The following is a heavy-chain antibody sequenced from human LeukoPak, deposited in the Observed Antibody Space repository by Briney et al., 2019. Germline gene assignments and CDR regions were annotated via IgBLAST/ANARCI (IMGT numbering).Heavy chain of an antibody. CDR2: MNSDGSSS. CDR1: GFTFSTHW. Sequence: QPGRSLRLSCAASGFTFSTHWMHWARQAPGKGLEWVSRMNSDGSSSSYADSVKGRFTISRDNAKSTLYLQMNSLRAEDTAVYYCARGGDGSNIYWYFDLWGRGTLVTVSS. CDR3: ARGGDGSNIYWYFDL. J-gene: IGHJ2*01. V-gene: IGHV3-74*01. D-gene: IGHD5-24*01.